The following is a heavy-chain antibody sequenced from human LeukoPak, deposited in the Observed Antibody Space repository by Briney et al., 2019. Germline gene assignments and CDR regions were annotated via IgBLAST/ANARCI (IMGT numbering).Heavy chain of an antibody. V-gene: IGHV1-3*01. CDR3: ARSCTNGVCYTLGY. J-gene: IGHJ4*02. Sequence: ASGKVSCKASGYTFTSYAMHWVRQAPGQRLEWMGWINAGNGNTKYSQKFQGRVTITRDTSASTAYMELSSLRSEDTAVYYCARSCTNGVCYTLGYWGQGTLVTVSS. D-gene: IGHD2-8*01. CDR2: INAGNGNT. CDR1: GYTFTSYA.